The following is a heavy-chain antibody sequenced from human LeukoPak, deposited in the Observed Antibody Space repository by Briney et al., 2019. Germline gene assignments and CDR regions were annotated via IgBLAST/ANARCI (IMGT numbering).Heavy chain of an antibody. Sequence: GSSVKVSCEASGGTFSSYAISWVRQAPGQGLEWMGGIIPIFGTANYAQKFQGRVTITADESTSTAYMELSSLRSEDTAVYYCASLHISVLPYYFDYWGQGTLVTVSS. D-gene: IGHD2-21*01. CDR2: IIPIFGTA. CDR3: ASLHISVLPYYFDY. CDR1: GGTFSSYA. J-gene: IGHJ4*02. V-gene: IGHV1-69*01.